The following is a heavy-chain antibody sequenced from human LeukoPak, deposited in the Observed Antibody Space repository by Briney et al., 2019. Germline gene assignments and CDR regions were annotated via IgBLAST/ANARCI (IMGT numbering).Heavy chain of an antibody. CDR2: ISYDGSNK. D-gene: IGHD2-2*01. Sequence: PGGSLRLSCAASGFTFSSYAMPWVRQAPGKGLEWVAVISYDGSNKYYADSVKGRFTISRDNSKNTLYLQMNSLRAEDTAVYYCARGGQLRAIYYFDYWGQGTLVTVSS. J-gene: IGHJ4*02. CDR1: GFTFSSYA. CDR3: ARGGQLRAIYYFDY. V-gene: IGHV3-30-3*01.